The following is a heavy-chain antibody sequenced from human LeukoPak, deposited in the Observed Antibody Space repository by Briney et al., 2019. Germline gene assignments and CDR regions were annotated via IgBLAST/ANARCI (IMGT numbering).Heavy chain of an antibody. Sequence: PSETLSLTCTVSGGSISSSRYYWGRIRQPPGKGLEWIGSIYYSGSTYYNPSLKSRVTISVDTSKNQFSLKLSSVTAADTAVYYCARDRVVPAAIDIWGQGTMVTVSS. D-gene: IGHD2-2*01. J-gene: IGHJ3*02. CDR3: ARDRVVPAAIDI. V-gene: IGHV4-39*07. CDR2: IYYSGST. CDR1: GGSISSSRYY.